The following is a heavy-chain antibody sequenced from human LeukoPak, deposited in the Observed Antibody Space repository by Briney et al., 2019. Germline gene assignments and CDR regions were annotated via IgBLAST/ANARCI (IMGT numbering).Heavy chain of an antibody. CDR3: TRYSSSDNWFDP. D-gene: IGHD6-6*01. Sequence: GGSLRLSCAASGFTFSGSAMHWVRQASGKGLKWVGRIRNKANSYATAYTASVKGRFTISRDDSKNTAYLQMNSLKTEDTAVYYCTRYSSSDNWFDPWGQGTLVTVSS. CDR2: IRNKANSYAT. CDR1: GFTFSGSA. J-gene: IGHJ5*02. V-gene: IGHV3-73*01.